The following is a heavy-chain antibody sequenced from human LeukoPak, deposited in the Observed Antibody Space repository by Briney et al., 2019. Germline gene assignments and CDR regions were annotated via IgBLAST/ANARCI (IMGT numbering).Heavy chain of an antibody. V-gene: IGHV1-8*01. J-gene: IGHJ6*03. CDR1: GYTFTSYD. CDR2: MNPNSGNT. Sequence: ASVKDSCKASGYTFTSYDINWVRQATGQGLEWMGWMNPNSGNTGYAQKFQGRVTMTRNTSISTAYMELSSLRSEDTAVYYCPRVAYQLLSDAYYYYMDVWGKGTTVTISS. CDR3: PRVAYQLLSDAYYYYMDV. D-gene: IGHD2-2*01.